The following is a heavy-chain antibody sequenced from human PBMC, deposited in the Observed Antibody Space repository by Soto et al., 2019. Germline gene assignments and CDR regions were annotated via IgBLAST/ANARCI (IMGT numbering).Heavy chain of an antibody. V-gene: IGHV5-51*01. CDR3: RRCRTRDYYYGMDV. CDR2: IYFGDFGR. D-gene: IGHD2-15*01. Sequence: PGGSLKISCKGSGSSFDNYWIGWVRKMPGKRLAWLAIIYFGDFGRRYSPSFQGQVTISADQSISTAYMPWSRLNASDTANYYCRRCRTRDYYYGMDVWSQGTTVTVSS. CDR1: GSSFDNYW. J-gene: IGHJ6*02.